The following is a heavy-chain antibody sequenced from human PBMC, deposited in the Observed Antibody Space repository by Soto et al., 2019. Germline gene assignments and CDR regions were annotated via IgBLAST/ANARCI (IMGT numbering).Heavy chain of an antibody. CDR2: IYSGGYT. V-gene: IGHV3-53*01. CDR1: GFTVSNNY. CDR3: ATHPGGGGY. J-gene: IGHJ4*02. D-gene: IGHD3-10*01. Sequence: EVQLVESGGGLIQPGGSLRLSCAVSGFTVSNNYMSWVRQAPGKGLEGVSVIYSGGYTAYGDSVKGRFTISRDNSKNTLYFKINSQGAAPGGVYHCATHPGGGGYWGQGTLVTVSS.